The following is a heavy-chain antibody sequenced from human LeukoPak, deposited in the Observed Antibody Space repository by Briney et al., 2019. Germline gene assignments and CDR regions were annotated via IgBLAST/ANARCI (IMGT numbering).Heavy chain of an antibody. D-gene: IGHD4-17*01. CDR2: ISYDGNNK. CDR1: GFIFSTYV. J-gene: IGHJ3*02. Sequence: PGGSLRLSCVASGFIFSTYVMHWVRQAPGKGLECVAVISYDGNNKYYADSVKGRFTISRDNSKNTLYLQMKSLRAGDTAVYYCVLFGDYESPDGFDIWGQGTMVTVSS. CDR3: VLFGDYESPDGFDI. V-gene: IGHV3-30*04.